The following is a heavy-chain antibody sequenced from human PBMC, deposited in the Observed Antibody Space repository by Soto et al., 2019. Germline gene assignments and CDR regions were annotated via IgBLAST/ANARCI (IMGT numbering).Heavy chain of an antibody. Sequence: QVQLVQSGAEVKKSGASVKVSCKASGYTFITIGISWVRQAPGQGLEWMGWISPHKGNTNYAQNFQGRVTMTTDTSTSTAYMELRSLRSDDTAVYYCVRDLDASGSYYTDYWGQGTLVTVSS. J-gene: IGHJ4*02. V-gene: IGHV1-18*01. CDR2: ISPHKGNT. CDR3: VRDLDASGSYYTDY. CDR1: GYTFITIG. D-gene: IGHD3-10*01.